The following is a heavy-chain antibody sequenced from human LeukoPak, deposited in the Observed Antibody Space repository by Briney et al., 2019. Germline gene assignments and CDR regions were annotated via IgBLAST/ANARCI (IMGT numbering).Heavy chain of an antibody. V-gene: IGHV4-4*02. CDR3: ARTSSWYERGFVY. D-gene: IGHD6-13*01. CDR2: IYHSGST. Sequence: SGTLSLTCAVSGGSISSSNWWSWVRQPPGKGLEWIGEIYHSGSTNYNPSLKSRVTILVDKSKDEFFLKLGPVTGGGTAVYYCARTSSWYERGFVYWGQGTLVTVSS. CDR1: GGSISSSNW. J-gene: IGHJ4*02.